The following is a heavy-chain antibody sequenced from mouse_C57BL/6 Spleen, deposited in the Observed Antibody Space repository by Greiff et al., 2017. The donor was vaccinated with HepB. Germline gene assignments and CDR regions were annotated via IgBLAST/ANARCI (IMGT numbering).Heavy chain of an antibody. Sequence: EVQLQESGPGLAKPSQTLSLTCSVTGYSITSDYWNWLRKFPGNKLEYMGYISYSGSTYYNPSLKSRISITRDTSKNQYYLQLNSVTTEDTATYYCARDPDYYGSSLWYFDVWGTGTTVTVSS. J-gene: IGHJ1*03. CDR1: GYSITSDY. V-gene: IGHV3-8*01. CDR2: ISYSGST. D-gene: IGHD1-1*01. CDR3: ARDPDYYGSSLWYFDV.